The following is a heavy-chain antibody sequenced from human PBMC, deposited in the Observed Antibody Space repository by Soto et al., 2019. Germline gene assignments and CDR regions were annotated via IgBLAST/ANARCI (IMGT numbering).Heavy chain of an antibody. Sequence: QVQLVQAVAEVKKPGASVKVSCKASGYTFTSYDINWVRQATVQGLEWMGWMNLNRGNTGYAQKFQARVNRTKTKSTNTAHLERISRRSENTAEYNYASKQTTNGIEIWG. CDR1: GYTFTSYD. D-gene: IGHD6-13*01. CDR3: ASKQTTNGIEI. CDR2: MNLNRGNT. J-gene: IGHJ6*02. V-gene: IGHV1-8*01.